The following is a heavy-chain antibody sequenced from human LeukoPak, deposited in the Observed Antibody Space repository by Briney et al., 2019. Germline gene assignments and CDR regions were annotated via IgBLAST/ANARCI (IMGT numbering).Heavy chain of an antibody. D-gene: IGHD4-17*01. V-gene: IGHV3-21*01. CDR2: ISSSSQYT. CDR3: AREGPSTVTSFDY. CDR1: GFAFSHYS. J-gene: IGHJ4*02. Sequence: PGGSLRLSCAASGFAFSHYSMNWVRQAPGKGLEWISSISSSSQYTYYADSVKGRFTISRDNAKNSLYLQMNSLRVDDTAVYYCAREGPSTVTSFDYWGQGTLVTVSS.